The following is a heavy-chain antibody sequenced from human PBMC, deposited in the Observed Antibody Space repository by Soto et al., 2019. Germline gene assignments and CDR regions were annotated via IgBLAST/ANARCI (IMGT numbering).Heavy chain of an antibody. D-gene: IGHD6-6*01. J-gene: IGHJ5*02. Sequence: GESLKISCKGSGYSFTSYWISWVRQMPGKGLEWMGRIDPSDSYTNYSPSFQGHVTISADKSISTACLQWSSLKASDTAMYYCARLKGNWVSSSEPNWLDPWGQGTLVTVSS. V-gene: IGHV5-10-1*01. CDR3: ARLKGNWVSSSEPNWLDP. CDR2: IDPSDSYT. CDR1: GYSFTSYW.